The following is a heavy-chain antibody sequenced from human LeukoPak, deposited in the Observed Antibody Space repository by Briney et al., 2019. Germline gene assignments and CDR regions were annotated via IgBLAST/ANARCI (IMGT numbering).Heavy chain of an antibody. V-gene: IGHV4-38-2*01. CDR2: NCHSGGT. CDR3: ARRRVIAVAGSYFDY. CDR1: GYSISSGYY. J-gene: IGHJ4*02. D-gene: IGHD6-19*01. Sequence: PWETLTLTCAVSGYSISSGYYWGWIRQPPGKGLEGFGSNCHSGGTYYNPSLKSRVTISVDTSKNQFSLKLSSVTAADTAVYYCARRRVIAVAGSYFDYWGQGTLVTVSS.